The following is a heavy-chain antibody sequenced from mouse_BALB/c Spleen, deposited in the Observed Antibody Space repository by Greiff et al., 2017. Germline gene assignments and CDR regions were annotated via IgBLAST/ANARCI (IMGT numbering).Heavy chain of an antibody. CDR1: GYTFRSYW. V-gene: IGHV1-9*01. J-gene: IGHJ4*01. CDR2: ILPGSGST. Sequence: QVQLQQSGAELMKPGASVKISCKATGYTFRSYWIEWVKQRPGHGLEWIGEILPGSGSTNYNEKFKGKATFTADTSSNTAYMQLSSLTSEDSAVYDGARYTTVVEDYAMDYWGQGTSGTVSS. D-gene: IGHD1-1*01. CDR3: ARYTTVVEDYAMDY.